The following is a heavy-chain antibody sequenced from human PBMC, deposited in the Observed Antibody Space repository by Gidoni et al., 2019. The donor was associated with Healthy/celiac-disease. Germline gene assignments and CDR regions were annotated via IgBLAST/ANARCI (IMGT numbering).Heavy chain of an antibody. D-gene: IGHD7-27*01. CDR1: GGTFSSYA. CDR2: IIPIFGTA. J-gene: IGHJ5*02. Sequence: QVQLVQSGAQVQKPGSPVKVSCKASGGTFSSYAISWVRQAPGQGLEWMGGIIPIFGTANYAQKFQGRVTITADESTSTAYMELSSLRSEDTAVYYCARLTGEYNWFDPWGQGTLVTVSS. V-gene: IGHV1-69*01. CDR3: ARLTGEYNWFDP.